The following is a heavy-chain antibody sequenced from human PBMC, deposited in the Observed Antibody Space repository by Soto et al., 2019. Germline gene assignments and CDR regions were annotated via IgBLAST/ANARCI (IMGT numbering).Heavy chain of an antibody. CDR1: GDPFSSGSDY. Sequence: SETLYITCAVSGDPFSSGSDYWTWVRQHPVKGLEWIGYIYHTGSTYYNPSLQSRLIMSIDTSKNQFSLHLYSVTAADTAVYFCAAKLGTTHYFDFWGQGSLVTVSS. CDR3: AAKLGTTHYFDF. J-gene: IGHJ4*02. V-gene: IGHV4-31*11. D-gene: IGHD7-27*01. CDR2: IYHTGST.